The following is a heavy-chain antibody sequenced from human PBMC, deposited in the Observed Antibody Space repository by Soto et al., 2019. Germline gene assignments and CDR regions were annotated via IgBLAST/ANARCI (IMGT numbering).Heavy chain of an antibody. D-gene: IGHD3-3*01. CDR1: GGSFKSGSYS. V-gene: IGHV4-61*01. J-gene: IGHJ4*02. CDR3: ARDFAYFDS. Sequence: TETLSLTCTVSGGSFKSGSYSWSWIRQPPGKGLEWIGYVYHTGRTSYNPSRKSRVSISMDTSKNQFSLNLDSVTAADTAVYFCARDFAYFDSWGQGTLVTVSS. CDR2: VYHTGRT.